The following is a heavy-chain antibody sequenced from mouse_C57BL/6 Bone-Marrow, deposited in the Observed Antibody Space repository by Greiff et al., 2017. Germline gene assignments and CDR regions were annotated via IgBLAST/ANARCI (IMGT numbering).Heavy chain of an antibody. Sequence: EVMLVESGGGLVQPKGSLKLSCAASGFSFNTYAMNWVRQAPGKGLEWVARIRSKSNNYATYYADSVKDRFTISRDDSESMLYLQMNNLKTEDTAMYYCVRHDGYYVYYAMDYWGQGTSVTVSS. CDR3: VRHDGYYVYYAMDY. CDR1: GFSFNTYA. J-gene: IGHJ4*01. CDR2: IRSKSNNYAT. D-gene: IGHD2-3*01. V-gene: IGHV10-1*01.